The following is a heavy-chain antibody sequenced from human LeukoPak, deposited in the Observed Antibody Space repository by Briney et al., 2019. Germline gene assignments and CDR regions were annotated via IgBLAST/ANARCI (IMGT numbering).Heavy chain of an antibody. V-gene: IGHV4-39*01. J-gene: IGHJ3*02. CDR1: GGSISSSSYY. CDR2: IYYSGST. CDR3: ARPSPSNWGQFDAFDI. D-gene: IGHD7-27*01. Sequence: SETLSLTCTVSGGSISSSSYYWGWIRQPPGKGLEWIGSIYYSGSTYYNPSLKSRVTISVDTSKNQFSLKLSSVTAADTAVYYCARPSPSNWGQFDAFDIWGQGTMVTVSS.